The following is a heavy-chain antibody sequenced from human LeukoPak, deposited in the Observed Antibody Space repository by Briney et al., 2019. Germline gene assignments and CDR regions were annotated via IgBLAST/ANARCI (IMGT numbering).Heavy chain of an antibody. V-gene: IGHV3-30*03. CDR1: GFTFSNYD. CDR3: ARLAVVRRFDP. CDR2: ISYDGSNK. D-gene: IGHD3-10*01. J-gene: IGHJ5*02. Sequence: GGSLRLSCAASGFTFSNYDMHWVRQAPGKGLEWVAVISYDGSNKYYADSVKGRFTISRDNSKNSLYLQMNSLRAEDTAVYYCARLAVVRRFDPWGQGTLVTVSS.